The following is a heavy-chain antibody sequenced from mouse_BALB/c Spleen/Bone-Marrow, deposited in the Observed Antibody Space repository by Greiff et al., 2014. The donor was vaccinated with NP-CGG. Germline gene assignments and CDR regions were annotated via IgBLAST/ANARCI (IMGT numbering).Heavy chain of an antibody. V-gene: IGHV14-3*02. CDR2: IDPANGNT. J-gene: IGHJ2*01. CDR1: GFNIKDTY. CDR3: ASYVYGYYFDY. Sequence: VQLQQPGAELVKSGASVKLSCTASGFNIKDTYMHWVKQRPEQGLEWIGRIDPANGNTKYDPKFQGKVTITADTSSNTAYLQLSSLTSEDTAVYYCASYVYGYYFDYWGQGTTLTVSS. D-gene: IGHD2-2*01.